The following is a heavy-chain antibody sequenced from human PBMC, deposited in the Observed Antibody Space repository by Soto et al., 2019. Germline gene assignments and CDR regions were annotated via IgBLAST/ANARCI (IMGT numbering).Heavy chain of an antibody. Sequence: EVQLGDSGGGLVQPGGSLRLSCAASEFTFRSYWMHWVRQSPVKGRVWVSRISGDGSSTNYADSVKGRFTIYGDNAKNKVYLQIDSLRAEDTAVYYCARSLPGTYGAFDLWGQGTMVTVSS. V-gene: IGHV3-74*01. CDR2: ISGDGSST. D-gene: IGHD3-10*01. CDR3: ARSLPGTYGAFDL. CDR1: EFTFRSYW. J-gene: IGHJ3*01.